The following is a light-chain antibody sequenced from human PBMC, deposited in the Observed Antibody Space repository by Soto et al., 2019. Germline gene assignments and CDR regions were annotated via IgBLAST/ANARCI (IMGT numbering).Light chain of an antibody. CDR2: EVS. CDR3: TSYTITSTSHLYA. J-gene: IGLJ1*01. CDR1: SSDVGGYNF. V-gene: IGLV2-14*01. Sequence: QSALTQPASVSGSPGQSITISCTGTSSDVGGYNFVSWYQHHPGKAPKLMIYEVSNRPSGVSNRFSGSKSGNTASLTISGLQAEDEADYYCTSYTITSTSHLYAFGTGTKVTVL.